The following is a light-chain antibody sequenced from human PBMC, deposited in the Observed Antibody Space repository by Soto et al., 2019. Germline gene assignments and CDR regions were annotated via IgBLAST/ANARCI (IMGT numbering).Light chain of an antibody. J-gene: IGKJ1*01. Sequence: EIVLTQSPATLSLSPGERATLSCRASQSVSSYLAWYQQKPGQAPRLLIYDASSRATGIPARFSGSGSGTDFTLAISSLEPEDFAFYYCQHRSNWPVTFGQGTKVEIK. CDR3: QHRSNWPVT. CDR1: QSVSSY. V-gene: IGKV3-11*01. CDR2: DAS.